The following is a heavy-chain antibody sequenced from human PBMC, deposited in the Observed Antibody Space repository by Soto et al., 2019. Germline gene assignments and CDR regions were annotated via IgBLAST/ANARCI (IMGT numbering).Heavy chain of an antibody. CDR2: ISSNGGST. CDR3: ARVGSACSGGSCYGEFYYYYYYMDV. J-gene: IGHJ6*03. V-gene: IGHV3-64*01. D-gene: IGHD2-15*01. CDR1: GFTFSSYA. Sequence: GGSLRLSCAASGFTFSSYAMHWVRQAPGKGLEYVSAISSNGGSTYYANSVKGRFTISRDNSKNTLYLQMGSLRAEDMAVYYCARVGSACSGGSCYGEFYYYYYYMDVWGKGTTVTVSS.